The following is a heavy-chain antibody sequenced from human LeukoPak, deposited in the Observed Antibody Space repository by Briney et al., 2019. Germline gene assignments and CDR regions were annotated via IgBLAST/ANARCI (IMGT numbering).Heavy chain of an antibody. D-gene: IGHD4-17*01. Sequence: GGSLRLSCAASGFTFSNYAMHWVRQVPGKGLEWVAVISFDGKTDTYADSVKGRFTISKDFSTNTLYLDMNTVRPDDTAVYYCALYGAYFAFWGHGTLVTVSS. CDR3: ALYGAYFAF. CDR1: GFTFSNYA. CDR2: ISFDGKTD. V-gene: IGHV3-30*04. J-gene: IGHJ4*01.